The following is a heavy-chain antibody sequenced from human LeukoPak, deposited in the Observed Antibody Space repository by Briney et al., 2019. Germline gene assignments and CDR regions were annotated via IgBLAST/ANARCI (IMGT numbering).Heavy chain of an antibody. CDR3: ARQVSGWYSY. J-gene: IGHJ4*02. D-gene: IGHD6-19*01. V-gene: IGHV5-51*01. CDR1: GLNFASYS. Sequence: GESLKISCKGSGLNFASYSIGWVRQMPGKGLDWMGIIYPGDSDTRYSPSFQGQVTISADKSISTAYLQWSSLKASDTAIYYCARQVSGWYSYWGQGTLVTVSS. CDR2: IYPGDSDT.